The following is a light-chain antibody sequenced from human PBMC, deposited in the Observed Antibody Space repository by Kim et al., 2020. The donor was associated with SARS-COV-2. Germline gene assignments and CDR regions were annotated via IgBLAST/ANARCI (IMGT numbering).Light chain of an antibody. J-gene: IGLJ3*02. CDR2: QDD. CDR3: QTWDGITAV. V-gene: IGLV3-1*01. Sequence: SVSPEQTASITCSGDDLGDKYTCWYQKKPGQSPLLVIYQDDRRPSGIPVRFSGSSSGNTATLTISGTQAMDEADYYCQTWDGITAVFGGGTQLTVL. CDR1: DLGDKY.